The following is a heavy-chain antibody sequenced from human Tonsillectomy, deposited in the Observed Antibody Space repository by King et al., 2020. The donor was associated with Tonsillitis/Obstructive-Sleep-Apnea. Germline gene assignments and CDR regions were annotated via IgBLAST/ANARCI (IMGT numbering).Heavy chain of an antibody. J-gene: IGHJ3*02. CDR1: GGSFSGYY. CDR3: ARGGITLRVVVVESRDFDI. CDR2: INHSGST. V-gene: IGHV4-34*01. D-gene: IGHD3-22*01. Sequence: VQLPQWGAGLLKPSETLSLTCAVYGGSFSGYYWSWIRQPPGKGLEWIGEINHSGSTNYNPSLKSRVTISVDTSKNHLSLKLRSVTAADTAVYYCARGGITLRVVVVESRDFDIWGQGTMVTVSS.